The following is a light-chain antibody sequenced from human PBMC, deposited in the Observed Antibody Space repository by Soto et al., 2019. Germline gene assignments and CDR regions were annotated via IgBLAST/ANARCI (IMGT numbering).Light chain of an antibody. V-gene: IGLV1-36*01. CDR1: SSNIVSNA. CDR2: YDD. CDR3: AAWDDSTKSHV. Sequence: QSVMSHPPSVSRAPRHRFTISCSGSSSNIVSNAVNWYQQFPGKAPKLLIYYDDLLASGVSARFPGSKSGTSASLEISGLQSEDEADYYCAAWDDSTKSHVFGTGTKVTVL. J-gene: IGLJ1*01.